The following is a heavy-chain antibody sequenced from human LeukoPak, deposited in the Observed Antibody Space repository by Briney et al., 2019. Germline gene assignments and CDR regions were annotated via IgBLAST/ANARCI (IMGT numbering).Heavy chain of an antibody. V-gene: IGHV4-31*11. CDR2: IYYSGNT. CDR3: ARRIPVAGLFDY. J-gene: IGHJ4*02. CDR1: GGSISSGNYY. D-gene: IGHD6-19*01. Sequence: SETLSLTCAVSGGSISSGNYYWSWIRQHPEKGLEWIGYIYYSGNTYYNSSLKSRITISLDASKNQFSLKLSSVTAADTAMYYCARRIPVAGLFDYWGQGILVTVSS.